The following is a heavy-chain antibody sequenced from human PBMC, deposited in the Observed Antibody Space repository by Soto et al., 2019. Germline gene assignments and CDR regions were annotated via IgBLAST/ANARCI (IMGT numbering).Heavy chain of an antibody. CDR2: ISAYNGNT. V-gene: IGHV1-18*04. Sequence: ASVKVSCKASGYTFTSYGISWVRQAPGQGLEWMGWISAYNGNTNYAQKLQGRVTMTTDTSTSTAYMELSSLRSEDTAVYYCASLSDYPHFDYWGQGTLVTVSS. D-gene: IGHD5-12*01. CDR1: GYTFTSYG. CDR3: ASLSDYPHFDY. J-gene: IGHJ4*02.